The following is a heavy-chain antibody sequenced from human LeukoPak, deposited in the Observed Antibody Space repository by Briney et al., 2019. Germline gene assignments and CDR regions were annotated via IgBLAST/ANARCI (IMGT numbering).Heavy chain of an antibody. CDR2: ISGSGGST. J-gene: IGHJ4*02. Sequence: GGSLRLSCAASGFTFSSYAMSWVRQAPGKGLEWVSAISGSGGSTYYADSVKGRFTNSRDNSKNTLYLQMNSLRAEDTAVYYCAKIAEAVSSNYYFDYWGQGTLVNVTS. CDR3: AKIAEAVSSNYYFDY. CDR1: GFTFSSYA. V-gene: IGHV3-23*01. D-gene: IGHD2-21*01.